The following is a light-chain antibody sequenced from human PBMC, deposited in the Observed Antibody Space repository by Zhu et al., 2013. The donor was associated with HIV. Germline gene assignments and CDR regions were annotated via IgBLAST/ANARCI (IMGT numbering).Light chain of an antibody. CDR3: NSYTSSTTLV. J-gene: IGLJ1*01. CDR2: DVI. V-gene: IGLV2-14*03. Sequence: QSALTQPASVSGSPGQSITISCTGTTSDVGGYNYVSWYQQHPGKAPKLIIYDVINRPSGVSNRFSGSKSGNTASLTISGLQAEDEAEYYCNSYTSSTTLVFGTGTKVT. CDR1: TSDVGGYNY.